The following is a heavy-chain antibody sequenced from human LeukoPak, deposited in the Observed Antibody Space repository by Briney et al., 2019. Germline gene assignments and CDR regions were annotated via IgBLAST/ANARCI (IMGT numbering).Heavy chain of an antibody. CDR2: ISWNSGSI. J-gene: IGHJ3*02. CDR1: GFTFDDYA. V-gene: IGHV3-9*01. Sequence: GGSLRLSCAASGFTFDDYAMHWVRQAPGKGLEWVSGISWNSGSIGCADSVKGRFTISRDNAKNSLYLQMNSLRAEDTALYYCAKDLYYYDSSGSNAFDIWGQGTMVTVSS. D-gene: IGHD3-22*01. CDR3: AKDLYYYDSSGSNAFDI.